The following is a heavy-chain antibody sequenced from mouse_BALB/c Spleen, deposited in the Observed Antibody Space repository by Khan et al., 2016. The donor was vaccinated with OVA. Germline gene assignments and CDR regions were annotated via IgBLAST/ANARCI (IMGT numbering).Heavy chain of an antibody. J-gene: IGHJ4*01. CDR3: AKIFYGNSYAMDY. CDR2: IYPGSGRT. CDR1: GYTFTDYD. V-gene: IGHV1-77*01. D-gene: IGHD2-1*01. Sequence: QVQLQQSGPELVKPGASVKMSCKASGYTFTDYDIRWVKQRTGQGLEWIGEIYPGSGRTYYNEKFKGKATLTADKSSNTAYMQRSSLTSEDSAVYFWAKIFYGNSYAMDYWGQGTAVTVSS.